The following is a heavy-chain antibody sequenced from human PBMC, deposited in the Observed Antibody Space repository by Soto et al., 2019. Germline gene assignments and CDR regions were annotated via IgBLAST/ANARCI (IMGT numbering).Heavy chain of an antibody. D-gene: IGHD6-6*01. CDR2: ISYDGSNK. Sequence: QVQLVESGGGVVQPGRSLRLSCAASGFTFSSYAMHWVRQAPGKGLEWVAVISYDGSNKYYADSVKGRFTISRDNSKNTLYLQMNSLRAEDTAVYYGVGGQLGLVYYDGMDVW. V-gene: IGHV3-30-3*01. CDR1: GFTFSSYA. J-gene: IGHJ6*01. CDR3: VGGQLGLVYYDGMDV.